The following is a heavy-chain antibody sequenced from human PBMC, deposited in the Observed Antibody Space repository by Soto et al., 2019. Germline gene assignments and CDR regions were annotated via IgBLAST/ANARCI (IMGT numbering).Heavy chain of an antibody. D-gene: IGHD5-12*01. CDR3: ARPLARDGYNFDAFDI. Sequence: SVKVSCKASGGTFSSYAISWVRQAPGQGLEWMGGIIPIFGTANYAQKFQGRVTITADESTSTAYMELSSLRSEDTAVYYCARPLARDGYNFDAFDIWGQGTMVTVSS. CDR1: GGTFSSYA. J-gene: IGHJ3*02. CDR2: IIPIFGTA. V-gene: IGHV1-69*13.